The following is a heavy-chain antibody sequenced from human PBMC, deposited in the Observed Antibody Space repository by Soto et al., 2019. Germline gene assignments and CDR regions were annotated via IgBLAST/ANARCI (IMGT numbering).Heavy chain of an antibody. CDR1: GGTFSSHS. J-gene: IGHJ6*02. V-gene: IGHV1-69*13. Sequence: RXSVKVSCKSSGGTFSSHSINWVRQAPGQGLEWMGGIIPIFGPANFAKKFQGRVTITADESTTTAYMELSTLTSEDTAVYYCATGSFTSTGGRIGYHYNAMDVWGQGSTVTVSS. D-gene: IGHD1-1*01. CDR2: IIPIFGPA. CDR3: ATGSFTSTGGRIGYHYNAMDV.